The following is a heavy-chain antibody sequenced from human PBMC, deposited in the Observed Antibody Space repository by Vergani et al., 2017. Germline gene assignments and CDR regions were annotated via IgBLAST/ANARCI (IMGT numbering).Heavy chain of an antibody. V-gene: IGHV4-39*02. CDR2: ISSSGSP. Sequence: QLQLQESGPGLVKPSETLSLSCRVSGDSISRSHYYWGFIRQPPGKGLGWIGSISSSGSPYYNPTLKSRLAFSVDTPKNLLSLRLKSVTATDTGVYYCARPVGPSAIADGYHVWGQGTMVTGS. CDR1: GDSISRSHYY. D-gene: IGHD3-10*01. J-gene: IGHJ3*01. CDR3: ARPVGPSAIADGYHV.